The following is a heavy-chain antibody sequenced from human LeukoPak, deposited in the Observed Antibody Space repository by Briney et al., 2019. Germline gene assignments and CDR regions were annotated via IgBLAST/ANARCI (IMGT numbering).Heavy chain of an antibody. CDR1: GYIFTNYY. Sequence: ASVKVSCKASGYIFTNYYLNCVRQAPGQGLEWVGIINPADDSTSYTQKFQGRVTMTRDTSTSTVYMDLSSLRSEDTAMYYCARVHCSGGSCYGEVFDYWGQGTLVTVSS. D-gene: IGHD2-15*01. CDR2: INPADDST. CDR3: ARVHCSGGSCYGEVFDY. J-gene: IGHJ4*02. V-gene: IGHV1-46*01.